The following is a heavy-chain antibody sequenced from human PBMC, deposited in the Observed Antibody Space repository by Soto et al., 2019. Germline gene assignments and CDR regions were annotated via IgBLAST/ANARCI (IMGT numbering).Heavy chain of an antibody. Sequence: QVQLVQSGAEVKKPGSSVKVSCKASGGTFSSYTISWVRQAPGQGLEWMGRSIPILGIANYAQKFQGRVTITADKSTSTAYMELSSLRSEDTAVYYCARDLATVTTYGSFDLWGRGTLVTVSS. CDR3: ARDLATVTTYGSFDL. J-gene: IGHJ2*01. D-gene: IGHD4-17*01. CDR2: SIPILGIA. CDR1: GGTFSSYT. V-gene: IGHV1-69*08.